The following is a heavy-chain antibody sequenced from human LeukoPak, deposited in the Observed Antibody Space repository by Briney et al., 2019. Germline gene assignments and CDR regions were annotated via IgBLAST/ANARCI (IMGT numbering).Heavy chain of an antibody. Sequence: GGSLRLSCAASGFTLSDYHMNWVRQAPGKGLEWLSSITTISHYVYYAGAVRGRFTISRDNAKNSLYLQMNSLRGEDTAVYYCARSGGPGTYHQLRYNWFDPWGQGTLVTVSS. V-gene: IGHV3-21*01. CDR2: ITTISHYV. CDR1: GFTLSDYH. CDR3: ARSGGPGTYHQLRYNWFDP. D-gene: IGHD3-10*01. J-gene: IGHJ5*02.